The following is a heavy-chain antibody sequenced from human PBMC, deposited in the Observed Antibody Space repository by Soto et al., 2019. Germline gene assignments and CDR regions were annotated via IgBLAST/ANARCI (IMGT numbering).Heavy chain of an antibody. V-gene: IGHV1-69*13. J-gene: IGHJ4*02. CDR1: GGTFSSYA. D-gene: IGHD5-18*01. CDR2: IIPIFGTA. Sequence: GASVKVSCKASGGTFSSYAISWVRQAPGQGLEWMGGIIPIFGTANYAQKFQGRVAITADESTSTAYMELSSLRSEDTAVYYCARVSGYSYDLDYWGQGTLVTVSS. CDR3: ARVSGYSYDLDY.